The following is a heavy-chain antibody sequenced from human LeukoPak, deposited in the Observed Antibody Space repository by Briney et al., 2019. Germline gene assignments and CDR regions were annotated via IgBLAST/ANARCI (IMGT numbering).Heavy chain of an antibody. CDR1: GFTLSSYA. J-gene: IGHJ4*02. CDR2: ISASGGGT. V-gene: IGHV3-23*01. D-gene: IGHD5-18*01. CDR3: ASGYSYGKVDY. Sequence: GGSLTLSRAASGFTLSSYAMSWVRQAPGKGLEWVSSISASGGGTYYADSVKGRFTISRDTSKNTLYLQMNSLRAEDTAVYYCASGYSYGKVDYWGQGTIGTVSS.